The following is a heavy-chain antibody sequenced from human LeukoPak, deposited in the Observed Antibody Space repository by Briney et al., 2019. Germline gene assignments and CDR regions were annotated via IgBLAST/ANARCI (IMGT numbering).Heavy chain of an antibody. CDR3: ARVAGWVAREGFGY. CDR1: GFTFSSYP. CDR2: ISNDGSKK. D-gene: IGHD1-26*01. Sequence: GGSLRLSCAASGFTFSSYPMHWVRQAPGKGLEWVAVISNDGSKKSYADSVKGRFTISRDNSKNTVDLQMNSLRAEDTAVYYCARVAGWVAREGFGYWGQGTLVTVSS. V-gene: IGHV3-30*01. J-gene: IGHJ4*02.